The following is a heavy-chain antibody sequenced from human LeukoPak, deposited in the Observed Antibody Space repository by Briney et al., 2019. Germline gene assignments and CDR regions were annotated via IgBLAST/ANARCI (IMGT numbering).Heavy chain of an antibody. D-gene: IGHD6-19*01. CDR1: GYTFTSYG. J-gene: IGHJ4*02. V-gene: IGHV1-18*01. CDR3: ATVYSSGWYHDY. Sequence: ASVKVSCKASGYTFTSYGISWVRQAPGQGLEWMGWISAYNGNTNYAQKLQGRVTMTTDTSTSTAYMELRSLRSDDTAVYYCATVYSSGWYHDYWGQGTLVTVSS. CDR2: ISAYNGNT.